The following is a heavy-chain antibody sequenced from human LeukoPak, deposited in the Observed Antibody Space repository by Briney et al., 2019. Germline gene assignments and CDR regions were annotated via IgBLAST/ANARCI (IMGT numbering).Heavy chain of an antibody. V-gene: IGHV1-2*02. CDR2: INPNSGGT. D-gene: IGHD3-3*01. J-gene: IGHJ4*02. CDR3: ARDHVVRFLEWLV. CDR1: GYTFTGYC. Sequence: ASVKVSCKASGYTFTGYCMHWVRQAPGQGLEWMGWINPNSGGTNYAQKFQGRVTMTRDTSISTAYMELRSLRSDDTAVYYCARDHVVRFLEWLVWGQGTLVTVSS.